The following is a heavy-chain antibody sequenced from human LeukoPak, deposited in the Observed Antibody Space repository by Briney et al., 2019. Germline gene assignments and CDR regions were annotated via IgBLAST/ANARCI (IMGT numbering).Heavy chain of an antibody. J-gene: IGHJ6*02. CDR3: AKDTRNAVVSRGYGIDV. CDR1: GFTFDDFA. D-gene: IGHD2-15*01. V-gene: IGHV3-43*02. Sequence: PGGSLRLSCATSGFTFDDFAMHWVRQPPGKGLEWVSLISGDGISIYNADSVKGRFIISRDNNSSSLYLEMNSLRTEDTAFYYCAKDTRNAVVSRGYGIDVWGQGTPVTVSS. CDR2: ISGDGISI.